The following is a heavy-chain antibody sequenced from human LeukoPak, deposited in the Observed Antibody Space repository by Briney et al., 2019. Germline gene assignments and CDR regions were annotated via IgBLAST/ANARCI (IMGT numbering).Heavy chain of an antibody. CDR1: GGSFSGHY. Sequence: KTSETLSLTCGVPGGSFSGHYWSWIRQPPGKGLEWIGEISHTGTTHSNPSLKSRVTISVDTPKNQFSLRLTSVTAADTAVYYCARNPTSKTMSRDSFDIWGQGTFVTVSS. D-gene: IGHD3-10*02. J-gene: IGHJ3*02. CDR2: ISHTGTT. V-gene: IGHV4-34*01. CDR3: ARNPTSKTMSRDSFDI.